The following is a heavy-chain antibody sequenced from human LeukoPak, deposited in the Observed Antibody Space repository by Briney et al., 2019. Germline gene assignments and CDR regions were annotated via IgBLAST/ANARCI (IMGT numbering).Heavy chain of an antibody. Sequence: ASVKVSCKASGYTFTSYYIHWVRQAPGQGLEWMGIIHPSGGSTSYAQKFQGRVTLTRDTSTSTVYMELSSLRSEDTAMYYCAREKGGIAAPASSWFDPWGQGTLVTASS. CDR3: AREKGGIAAPASSWFDP. J-gene: IGHJ5*02. D-gene: IGHD6-13*01. CDR1: GYTFTSYY. CDR2: IHPSGGST. V-gene: IGHV1-46*01.